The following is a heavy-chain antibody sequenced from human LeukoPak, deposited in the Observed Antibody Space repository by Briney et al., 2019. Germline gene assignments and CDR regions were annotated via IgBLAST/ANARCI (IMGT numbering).Heavy chain of an antibody. CDR1: GFTFSSYG. J-gene: IGHJ4*02. D-gene: IGHD4-23*01. CDR2: IWYDGSNK. V-gene: IGHV3-33*06. CDR3: VKGGGNVRRYFEY. Sequence: PGGSLRLSCAASGFTFSSYGMHWVRQAPGKGLEWVAVIWYDGSNKYYADSVKGRFTISRDNSKNTLYLQMNSLRAEGTAVYYCVKGGGNVRRYFEYWGQGTLVTVSS.